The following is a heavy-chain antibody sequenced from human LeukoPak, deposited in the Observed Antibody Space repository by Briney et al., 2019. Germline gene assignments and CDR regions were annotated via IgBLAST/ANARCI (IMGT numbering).Heavy chain of an antibody. J-gene: IGHJ4*02. D-gene: IGHD6-13*01. Sequence: GASVKVSCKASGYTFTSYGISWVRQAPGQGLEWMGWISAYNGNTNYAQKLQGRVTMTTDTSTSTAYMELRSLRSDDTAVYYCARDRTYSSRSPFDYWGQGTLVTVSS. CDR3: ARDRTYSSRSPFDY. CDR2: ISAYNGNT. V-gene: IGHV1-18*01. CDR1: GYTFTSYG.